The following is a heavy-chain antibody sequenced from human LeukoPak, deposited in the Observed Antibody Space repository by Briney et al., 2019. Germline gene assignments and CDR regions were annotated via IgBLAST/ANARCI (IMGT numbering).Heavy chain of an antibody. V-gene: IGHV4-4*02. J-gene: IGHJ6*03. CDR1: GGSISSSNW. Sequence: PSGTLSLTCAVSGGSISSSNWWSWVRQPPGKGLEWIGEIYHSGSTNYNPSLKSRVTISVDKSKNQFSLKLSSVTAADTAVYSCARAEVSGSYAYYYYYMDVWGKGTTVTVSS. CDR3: ARAEVSGSYAYYYYYMDV. D-gene: IGHD1-26*01. CDR2: IYHSGST.